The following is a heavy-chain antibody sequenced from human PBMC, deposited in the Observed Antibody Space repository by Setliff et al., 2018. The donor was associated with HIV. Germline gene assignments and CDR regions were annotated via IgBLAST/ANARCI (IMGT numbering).Heavy chain of an antibody. CDR1: GGSVGSSSYY. Sequence: LSATLSLTCTVSGGSVGSSSYYWAWIRQPPGKGLEWIGSIYYTGNTKYNPSLESRVTFSIDTSENQFSLRLASVTAADTAIYYCARDDSIVLVPAIMRGDGFDFWGQGRMVTVSS. D-gene: IGHD2-2*01. CDR2: IYYTGNT. V-gene: IGHV4-39*07. CDR3: ARDDSIVLVPAIMRGDGFDF. J-gene: IGHJ3*01.